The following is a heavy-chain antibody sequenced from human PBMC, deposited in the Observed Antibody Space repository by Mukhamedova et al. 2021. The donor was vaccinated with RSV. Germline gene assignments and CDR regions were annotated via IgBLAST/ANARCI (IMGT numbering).Heavy chain of an antibody. Sequence: GFTFSSYAMHWVRQAPGKGLEWVAVISYDGSNKYYADSVKGRFTISRDNSKNTLYLQMNSLRAEDTAVYYCARDWMVVVAATRDY. CDR1: GFTFSSYA. D-gene: IGHD2-15*01. V-gene: IGHV3-30*04. J-gene: IGHJ4*01. CDR2: ISYDGSNK. CDR3: ARDWMVVVAATRDY.